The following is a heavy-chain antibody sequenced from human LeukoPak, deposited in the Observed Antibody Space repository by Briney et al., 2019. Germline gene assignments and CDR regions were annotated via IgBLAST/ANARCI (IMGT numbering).Heavy chain of an antibody. Sequence: SVKVSCKASGGTFTSYAISWVRQAPEQGLEWMGGIIPIFGTANYAQKFKGRVTITADESTSTAYMEMRSLRSEDTAVCHCARPVGSKDAFDIWGQGARFTGSS. CDR2: IIPIFGTA. D-gene: IGHD1-26*01. V-gene: IGHV1-69*13. CDR3: ARPVGSKDAFDI. CDR1: GGTFTSYA. J-gene: IGHJ3*02.